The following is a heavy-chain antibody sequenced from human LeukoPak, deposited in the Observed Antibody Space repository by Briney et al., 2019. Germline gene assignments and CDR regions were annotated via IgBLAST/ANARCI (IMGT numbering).Heavy chain of an antibody. D-gene: IGHD2-15*01. CDR3: ATSPKDIVVVVAAPLDY. CDR2: ISSSSSTI. CDR1: GFTFSSYS. J-gene: IGHJ4*02. Sequence: GGSLRLSCAASGFTFSSYSMYWVRQAPGKGLEWVSYISSSSSTIYYADSVKGRFTISRDNAKNSLYLQMNSLRAEDTAVYYCATSPKDIVVVVAAPLDYWGQGTLVTVSS. V-gene: IGHV3-48*04.